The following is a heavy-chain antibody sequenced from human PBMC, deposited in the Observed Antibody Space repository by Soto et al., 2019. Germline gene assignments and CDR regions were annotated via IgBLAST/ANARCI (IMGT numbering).Heavy chain of an antibody. J-gene: IGHJ6*02. CDR3: ATNSRGGSYYYYYGMDV. CDR1: GGSISSYY. CDR2: IYYSGST. Sequence: SETLSLTCTVSGGSISSYYWSWIRQPPGKGLEWIGYIYYSGSTNYNPSLKSRVTISVDTSKNQFSLKLSSVTAADTAVYYCATNSRGGSYYYYYGMDVWGQGTTVTVSS. V-gene: IGHV4-59*08. D-gene: IGHD1-26*01.